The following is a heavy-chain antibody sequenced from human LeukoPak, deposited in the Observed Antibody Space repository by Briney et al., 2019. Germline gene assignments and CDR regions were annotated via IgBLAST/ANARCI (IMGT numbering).Heavy chain of an antibody. CDR2: IYYSGST. CDR1: GGSISRSSYY. D-gene: IGHD3-22*01. CDR3: ARHADPYYYDSSGYNLDY. V-gene: IGHV4-39*01. J-gene: IGHJ4*02. Sequence: PSETLSLTCTVSGGSISRSSYYWGRIRQPPGRGLEWIGSIYYSGSTYYNPSLKSRVTISVDTSKNQFSLKLSSVTAADTAVYYCARHADPYYYDSSGYNLDYWGQGTLVTVSS.